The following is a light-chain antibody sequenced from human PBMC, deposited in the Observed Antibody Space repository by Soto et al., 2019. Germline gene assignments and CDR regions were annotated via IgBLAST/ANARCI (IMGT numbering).Light chain of an antibody. V-gene: IGLV2-8*01. Sequence: QSALTQPPSASGSLGQSVTISCSGITNDVGGYNYVSWFQQHPGKAPKLIIYDVTKRPSGVPDRFSGSRSGNTASLTVSGLQGEDEADYYCSSFAGTNHSVVFGGGTKLTVL. CDR2: DVT. CDR1: TNDVGGYNY. J-gene: IGLJ2*01. CDR3: SSFAGTNHSVV.